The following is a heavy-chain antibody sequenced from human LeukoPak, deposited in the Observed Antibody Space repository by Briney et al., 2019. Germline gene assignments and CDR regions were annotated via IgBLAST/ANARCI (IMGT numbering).Heavy chain of an antibody. J-gene: IGHJ4*02. CDR1: GFTFGDYA. CDR2: IRSKASDGTT. D-gene: IGHD3-9*01. V-gene: IGHV3-49*04. Sequence: GGSLRLSCTVSGFTFGDYAMSWVRQAPGKGLEWVGFIRSKASDGTTAYAASVKGRFTISRDDSKSIAYLQMNSLKTEDTAVYYCTRGGLAAYYDILAGYYPYYFDYWGQGTLVTVSS. CDR3: TRGGLAAYYDILAGYYPYYFDY.